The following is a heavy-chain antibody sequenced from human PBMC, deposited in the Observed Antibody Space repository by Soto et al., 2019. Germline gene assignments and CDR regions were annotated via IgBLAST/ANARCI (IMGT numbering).Heavy chain of an antibody. D-gene: IGHD3-10*01. Sequence: TGGSLRLSCAASGFNFSSYGMHWVRQAPGKGLEWVAVISYDGSNKYYADSVKGRFTISRDNSKNTLYLQMNSLRAEDTAVYYCARLSAELWFGESSWWFDPWGQGTLVTVSS. CDR3: ARLSAELWFGESSWWFDP. CDR1: GFNFSSYG. J-gene: IGHJ5*02. V-gene: IGHV3-30*03. CDR2: ISYDGSNK.